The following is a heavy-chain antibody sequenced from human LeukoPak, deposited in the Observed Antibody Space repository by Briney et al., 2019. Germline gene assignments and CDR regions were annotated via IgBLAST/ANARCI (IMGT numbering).Heavy chain of an antibody. Sequence: ASVKVSCKASGYIFTESYIQWLRQAPGQGLEWVGRINPIGGGTNYAQSFEGRVTMTRDTSISTAYMELSRLTSDDTAIYYCARGTTEGDYWGQGTLVTVSS. CDR3: ARGTTEGDY. D-gene: IGHD1-1*01. V-gene: IGHV1-2*06. CDR2: INPIGGGT. CDR1: GYIFTESY. J-gene: IGHJ4*02.